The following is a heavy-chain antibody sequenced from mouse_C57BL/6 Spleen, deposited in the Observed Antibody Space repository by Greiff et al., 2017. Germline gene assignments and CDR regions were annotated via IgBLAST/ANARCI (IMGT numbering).Heavy chain of an antibody. D-gene: IGHD1-1*01. CDR1: GYTFTSYW. J-gene: IGHJ2*01. V-gene: IGHV1-50*01. Sequence: VQLQQPGAELVKPGASVKLSCKASGYTFTSYWMQWVKQRPGQGLEWIGEIDPSDSYTNYNQKFKGKATLTVDTSSSTAYMQLSSLTSEDSAVYYCARRDYGLDYWGQGTTLTVSS. CDR3: ARRDYGLDY. CDR2: IDPSDSYT.